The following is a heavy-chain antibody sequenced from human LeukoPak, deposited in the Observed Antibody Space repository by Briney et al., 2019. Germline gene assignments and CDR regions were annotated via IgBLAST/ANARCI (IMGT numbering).Heavy chain of an antibody. V-gene: IGHV4-61*05. CDR2: IYYSGST. J-gene: IGHJ6*03. Sequence: SETLSLACTVSGGSISSSSYYWGWIRQPPGKGLEWIGYIYYSGSTNYNPSLKSRVTISVDTSKNQFSLKLSSVTAADTAVYYCARVHYQYYTDVWGKGTTVTVSS. CDR1: GGSISSSSYY. D-gene: IGHD3-10*01. CDR3: ARVHYQYYTDV.